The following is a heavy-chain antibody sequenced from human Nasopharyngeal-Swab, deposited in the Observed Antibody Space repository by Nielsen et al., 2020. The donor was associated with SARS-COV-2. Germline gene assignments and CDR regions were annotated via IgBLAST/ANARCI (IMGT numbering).Heavy chain of an antibody. CDR3: ARAITYYYDGSESPSYGLDV. V-gene: IGHV1-69*01. J-gene: IGHJ6*02. D-gene: IGHD3-22*01. Sequence: WVRQAPGQGLEWVGGLIPVFGTTHYSQKFQDRLRVTADASTDTAYMELSSLRSDDTAVYYCARAITYYYDGSESPSYGLDVWGQGTTVTVSS. CDR2: LIPVFGTT.